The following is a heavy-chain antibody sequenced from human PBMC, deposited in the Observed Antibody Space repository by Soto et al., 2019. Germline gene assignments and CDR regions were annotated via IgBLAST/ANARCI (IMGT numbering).Heavy chain of an antibody. CDR2: VKSKADGGTA. V-gene: IGHV3-15*07. D-gene: IGHD3-3*01. Sequence: EVQLVESGGGLVQPGGSLRLSCAASGFSITNTWMHWVRQAPGKGLEWVGRVKSKADGGTADYAAPVKGRFTASRDDSKNTQYLQMNSLKMDDTPVYYCNSYPDFWGGHTPLWGQGTLVTVSS. J-gene: IGHJ4*02. CDR1: GFSITNTW. CDR3: NSYPDFWGGHTPL.